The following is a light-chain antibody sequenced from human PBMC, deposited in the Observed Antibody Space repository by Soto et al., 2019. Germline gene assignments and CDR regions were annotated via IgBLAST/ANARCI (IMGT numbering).Light chain of an antibody. CDR1: QGISSY. V-gene: IGKV1-8*01. J-gene: IGKJ1*01. CDR2: AAS. CDR3: QQYGSSGT. Sequence: AIRMSQSPASFSATTGDRVTIHFRASQGISSYLAWYQQKPGKAPNLLIYAASRLQSGVPSRFSGSGSGTDFTLTISRLEPEDFAVYYCQQYGSSGTFGQGTKVDI.